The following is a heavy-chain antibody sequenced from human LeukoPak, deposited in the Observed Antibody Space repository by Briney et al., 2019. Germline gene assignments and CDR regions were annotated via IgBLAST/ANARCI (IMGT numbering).Heavy chain of an antibody. CDR1: GFTFSNYW. D-gene: IGHD6-13*01. CDR3: ILAAAGTEFDS. CDR2: IDTDGSST. Sequence: GGSLRLSCAASGFTFSNYWLHWVRQAPGKGLVWVSRIDTDGSSTSYADSVKGRFTISRDNAKNTLYLQMSSLRAEDTAVYYCILAAAGTEFDSWGQGTLVTVSS. V-gene: IGHV3-74*01. J-gene: IGHJ4*02.